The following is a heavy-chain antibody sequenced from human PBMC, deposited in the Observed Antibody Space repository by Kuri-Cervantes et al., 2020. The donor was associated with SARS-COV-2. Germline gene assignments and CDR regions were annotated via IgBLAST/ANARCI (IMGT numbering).Heavy chain of an antibody. J-gene: IGHJ4*02. D-gene: IGHD3-16*01. V-gene: IGHV1-2*02. CDR1: GYTFTSYG. Sequence: ASVKVSCKASGYTFTSYGISWVRQAPGQGLEWMGWINPNSGGTNYAQKFQGRVTMTRDTSISTAYMELSRLRSDDTAVYYCATDWGLRYYFDYWGQGTLVTVSS. CDR2: INPNSGGT. CDR3: ATDWGLRYYFDY.